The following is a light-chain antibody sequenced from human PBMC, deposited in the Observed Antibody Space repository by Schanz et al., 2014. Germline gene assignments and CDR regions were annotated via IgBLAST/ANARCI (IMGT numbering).Light chain of an antibody. CDR2: DVT. Sequence: QSALTQPRSVSGSPGQSVTISCTGTSSDVGGYTYVSWYQQHPGNAPKLMIYDVTNRPSGVSNRFSGSKSGNTASLTVSGLQAEDEADYYCASYAGSGNEVFGGGTKLTVL. J-gene: IGLJ2*01. V-gene: IGLV2-11*01. CDR3: ASYAGSGNEV. CDR1: SSDVGGYTY.